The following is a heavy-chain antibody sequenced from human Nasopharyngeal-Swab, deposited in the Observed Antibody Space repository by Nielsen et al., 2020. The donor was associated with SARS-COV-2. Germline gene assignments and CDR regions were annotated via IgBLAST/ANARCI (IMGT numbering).Heavy chain of an antibody. CDR2: IRSKTYGGTA. CDR1: GFTFGDDA. Sequence: GESLKISCTASGFTFGDDAVSWFRQAPRKGLDWVGYIRSKTYGGTAEYAASVKGRFTITRDDSRSIAYLKMNSLEAEDTAVYYCARVRVMTRVVTHYYYGIDVWGQGTTVTVSS. J-gene: IGHJ6*02. D-gene: IGHD4-23*01. CDR3: ARVRVMTRVVTHYYYGIDV. V-gene: IGHV3-49*03.